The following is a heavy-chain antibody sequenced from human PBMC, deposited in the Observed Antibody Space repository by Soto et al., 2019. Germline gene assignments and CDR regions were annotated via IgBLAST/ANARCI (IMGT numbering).Heavy chain of an antibody. CDR3: ARESEENAFDI. CDR2: ISSSSSTI. Sequence: EVQLVESGGGLVQPGGSLRLSCAASGFTFSSYSMNWVRQAPGKGLEWVSYISSSSSTIYYADSVKGRFTISRDNAKNSLYLQMNSLRAEDTAVYYFARESEENAFDILGQGTIVTVSS. J-gene: IGHJ3*02. CDR1: GFTFSSYS. V-gene: IGHV3-48*01.